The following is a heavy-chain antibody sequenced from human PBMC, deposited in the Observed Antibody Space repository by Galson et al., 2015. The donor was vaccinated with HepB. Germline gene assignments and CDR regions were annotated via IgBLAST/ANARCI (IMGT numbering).Heavy chain of an antibody. D-gene: IGHD3-16*02. V-gene: IGHV1-69*04. CDR2: IIPILGIA. Sequence: SVKVSCKASGGTFSSYAISWVRQAPGQGLEWMGRIIPILGIANYAQKFQGRVTITADKSTSTAYMELSILRSEDTAVYYWASNKCFGELSPYGMDVWGQGTTVTVSS. CDR3: ASNKCFGELSPYGMDV. J-gene: IGHJ6*02. CDR1: GGTFSSYA.